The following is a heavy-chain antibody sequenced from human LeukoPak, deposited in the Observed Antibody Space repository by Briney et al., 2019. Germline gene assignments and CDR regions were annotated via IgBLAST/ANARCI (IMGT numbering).Heavy chain of an antibody. CDR3: ARESTTVAGTFDY. V-gene: IGHV4-34*01. D-gene: IGHD6-19*01. CDR1: GFTFSDYA. Sequence: GSLRLSCAASGFTFSDYAMTWVRQIPGKGLEWIGEINHSGSTNYNPSLKSRVTISVDTSKNQFSLKLSSVTAADTAMYYCARESTTVAGTFDYWGQGTLATVSS. J-gene: IGHJ4*02. CDR2: INHSGST.